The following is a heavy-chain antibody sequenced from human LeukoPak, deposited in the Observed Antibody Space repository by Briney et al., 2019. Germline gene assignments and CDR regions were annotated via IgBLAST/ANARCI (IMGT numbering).Heavy chain of an antibody. D-gene: IGHD3-3*01. V-gene: IGHV1-46*03. CDR1: GYTFTSYY. Sequence: ASVKVSCKASGYTFTSYYMHWVRQVPGQGLEWMGIINPSGGSTSYAQKFQGRVTMTRNTSTSTVYMELSSLRSEDTAVYYCARGAIIYDFWSGYLVGYFDYWGQGTLVTVSS. CDR3: ARGAIIYDFWSGYLVGYFDY. J-gene: IGHJ4*02. CDR2: INPSGGST.